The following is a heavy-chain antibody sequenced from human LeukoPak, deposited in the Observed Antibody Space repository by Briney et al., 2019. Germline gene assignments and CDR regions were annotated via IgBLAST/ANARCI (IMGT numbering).Heavy chain of an antibody. V-gene: IGHV4-39*07. CDR3: ACGYYYVYYFDY. CDR1: GGSINSRSFY. CDR2: IYYSGST. Sequence: SETLSLTCTVSGGSINSRSFYWGWIRQPPGKGLEWIGSIYYSGSTNYNPSLKSRVTISVDTSKNQFSLKLSSVTAADTAVYYCACGYYYVYYFDYWGQGTLVTVSS. D-gene: IGHD3-22*01. J-gene: IGHJ4*02.